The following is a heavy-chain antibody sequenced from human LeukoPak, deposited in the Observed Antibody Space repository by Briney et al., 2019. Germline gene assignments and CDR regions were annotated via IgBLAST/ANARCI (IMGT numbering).Heavy chain of an antibody. CDR3: ARDLSQNYYDSSGYGMDV. V-gene: IGHV1-18*01. Sequence: GASVKVSCKASGYTFTSYGISWVRQAPGQGLEWMGWISAYNGNTNYAQKLQGRVTMTTDTSTSTAYTELRSLRSDDTAVYYCARDLSQNYYDSSGYGMDVWGQGTTVTVSS. CDR1: GYTFTSYG. J-gene: IGHJ6*02. D-gene: IGHD3-22*01. CDR2: ISAYNGNT.